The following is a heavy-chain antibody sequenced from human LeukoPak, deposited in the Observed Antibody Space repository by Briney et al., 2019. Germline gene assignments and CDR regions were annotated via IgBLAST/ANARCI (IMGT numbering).Heavy chain of an antibody. D-gene: IGHD3-22*01. CDR1: GFTFSSYE. V-gene: IGHV3-48*03. Sequence: PGGSLRLSCAASGFTFSSYEMNWVRQAPGKGLEWVSYISSSGSTIYYADSVKGRFTISRDNAKNSLYLQMNSLRAEDTAVYYCARDEVSYYYDSSGGYYFDYWGQGTLVTVSS. CDR3: ARDEVSYYYDSSGGYYFDY. J-gene: IGHJ4*02. CDR2: ISSSGSTI.